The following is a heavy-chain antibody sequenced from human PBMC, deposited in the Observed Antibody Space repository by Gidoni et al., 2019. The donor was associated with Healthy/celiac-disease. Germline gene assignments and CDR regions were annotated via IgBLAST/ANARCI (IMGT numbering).Heavy chain of an antibody. V-gene: IGHV3-30-3*01. CDR1: GFTFSSYA. CDR3: ARELLLDTAGGMDV. CDR2: ISYDGSNK. J-gene: IGHJ6*02. D-gene: IGHD5-18*01. Sequence: QVQLVESGGGVVQPGRSLRLSCAASGFTFSSYAMHWVRQAPGKGLEWVAVISYDGSNKYYADSVKGRFTISRDNSKNTLYLQMNSLRAEDTAVYYCARELLLDTAGGMDVWGQGTTVTVSS.